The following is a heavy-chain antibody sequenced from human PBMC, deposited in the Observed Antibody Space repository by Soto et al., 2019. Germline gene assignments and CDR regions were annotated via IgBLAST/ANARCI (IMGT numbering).Heavy chain of an antibody. J-gene: IGHJ4*02. Sequence: SETLSLTCTVSGDSINSGGYYWSWIRQHPGTGLEWIGYIYYSGSTYYNPSLKSRVTISLDTSKNQFSLWLSSMTAADTAVYYCATGNAWGVLLAYGGQGT. CDR1: GDSINSGGYY. V-gene: IGHV4-31*03. CDR3: ATGNAWGVLLAY. D-gene: IGHD3-16*01. CDR2: IYYSGST.